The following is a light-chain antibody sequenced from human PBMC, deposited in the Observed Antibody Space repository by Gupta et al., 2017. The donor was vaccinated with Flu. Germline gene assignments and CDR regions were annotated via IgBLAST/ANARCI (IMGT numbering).Light chain of an antibody. CDR3: EVWDSSSDHPGV. CDR2: YDF. V-gene: IGLV3-21*03. J-gene: IGLJ2*01. Sequence: SVVPTHPPSLSVAPGKTARITCRGSNIGSKRVHWYQQKPGPAPVLVVYYDFDRPSGIPGRLYGSNSGNTATLTISKVEAGDEADYSCEVWDSSSDHPGVFGGGTKLTVL. CDR1: NIGSKR.